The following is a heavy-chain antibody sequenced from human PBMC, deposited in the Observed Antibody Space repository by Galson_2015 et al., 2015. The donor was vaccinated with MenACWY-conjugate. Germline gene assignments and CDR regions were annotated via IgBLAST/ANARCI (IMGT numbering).Heavy chain of an antibody. Sequence: SLRLSCAASGFTFSKCAMSWVRQAPGKGLEWVSGISASGGHIDYADSVKGRFTISRDNSKNTVYLQMNSLRAEDTAVYHCAKGANYYDSSGKRYDAFDIWGQGTMVTVSS. CDR2: ISASGGHI. CDR1: GFTFSKCA. V-gene: IGHV3-23*01. D-gene: IGHD3-22*01. CDR3: AKGANYYDSSGKRYDAFDI. J-gene: IGHJ3*02.